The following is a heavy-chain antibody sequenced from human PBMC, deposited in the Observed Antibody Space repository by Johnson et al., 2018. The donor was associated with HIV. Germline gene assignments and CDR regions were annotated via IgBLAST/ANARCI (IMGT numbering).Heavy chain of an antibody. D-gene: IGHD3-3*01. V-gene: IGHV3-11*01. CDR1: GFTFSDYY. Sequence: QMQLVESGGGLVKPGGSLRLSCAASGFTFSDYYMSWIRQAPGKGLEWVSSITSSGSVIHYADAVKGRFTIPRDNAKNSLYLVMNSLRAEDTALYYCARDRGRTSPFGVVIMDAFDIWGQGTMVTVSS. CDR2: ITSSGSVI. CDR3: ARDRGRTSPFGVVIMDAFDI. J-gene: IGHJ3*02.